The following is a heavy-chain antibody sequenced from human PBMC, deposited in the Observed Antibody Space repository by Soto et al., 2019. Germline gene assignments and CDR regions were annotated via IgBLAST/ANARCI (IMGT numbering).Heavy chain of an antibody. J-gene: IGHJ4*02. CDR1: GFTFSSHS. V-gene: IGHV3-21*01. CDR3: ARLDRGSLDY. D-gene: IGHD6-25*01. CDR2: ISSSSSYI. Sequence: NPGGSLRLSCAASGFTFSSHSMNWVRQAPGKGLEWVSSISSSSSYIYYADSVKGRFTISRDNAKNLVYLQMNSLRAEDTAVYYCARLDRGSLDYWGRGTLVTVSS.